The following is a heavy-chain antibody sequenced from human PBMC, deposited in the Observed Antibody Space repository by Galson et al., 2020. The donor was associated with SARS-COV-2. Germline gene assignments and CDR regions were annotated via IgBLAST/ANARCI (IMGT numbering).Heavy chain of an antibody. V-gene: IGHV3-23*01. CDR2: ISGSGSVT. CDR1: GFSFSTYD. CDR3: AKAGLRGYCTGTNCPPYFYYYMDV. Sequence: GGSLRLSCTTSGFSFSTYDMSWVRQAPGKGLEWVSGISGSGSVTHSADSVRGRFSIFRDNSKSTVYLQLNSLRAEDTAVYYCAKAGLRGYCTGTNCPPYFYYYMDVWGKGTTVTVSS. J-gene: IGHJ6*03. D-gene: IGHD2-8*02.